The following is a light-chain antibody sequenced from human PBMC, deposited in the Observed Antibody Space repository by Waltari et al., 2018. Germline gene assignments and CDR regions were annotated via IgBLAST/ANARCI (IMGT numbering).Light chain of an antibody. CDR2: LGS. V-gene: IGKV2-28*01. CDR3: MQARQTPYT. Sequence: IVMTQSPLSLPVTPGEAASIPCRASQSPLDRNGYNYLDWYLQKPGQSPQLLIYLGSTRASGVPDRFSGDASGTQFTLRISRVEAEDVGVYYCMQARQTPYTFGQGTKLEIK. CDR1: QSPLDRNGYNY. J-gene: IGKJ2*01.